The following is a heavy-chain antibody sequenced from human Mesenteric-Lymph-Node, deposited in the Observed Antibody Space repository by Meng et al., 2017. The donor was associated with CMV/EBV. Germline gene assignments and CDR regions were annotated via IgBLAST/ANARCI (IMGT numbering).Heavy chain of an antibody. CDR1: GFTFSNAW. V-gene: IGHV3-15*01. CDR3: ARDPSSSSADY. Sequence: GGSLRLSCAASGFTFSNAWMSWVRQAPGKGLEWVGRIKSKTDGGTTDYAAPVKGRFTISRDDSKNTLYLQMNSLRADDTAVYYCARDPSSSSADYWGQGMLVTVSS. J-gene: IGHJ4*02. D-gene: IGHD6-13*01. CDR2: IKSKTDGGTT.